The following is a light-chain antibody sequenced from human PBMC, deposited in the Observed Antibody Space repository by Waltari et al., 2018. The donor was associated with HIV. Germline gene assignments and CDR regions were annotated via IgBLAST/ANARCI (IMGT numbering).Light chain of an antibody. Sequence: QSVLTQPPSASGTPGQRVTISCSGGSSNIGVNTVNCYQQVPGTAPKIIVYSSDQRPSGVSDRFSGSKSGASASLAISGLQSEDEADYYCAAWDDRLNVWLFGGGTKLTVL. CDR2: SSD. V-gene: IGLV1-44*01. CDR3: AAWDDRLNVWL. CDR1: SSNIGVNT. J-gene: IGLJ3*02.